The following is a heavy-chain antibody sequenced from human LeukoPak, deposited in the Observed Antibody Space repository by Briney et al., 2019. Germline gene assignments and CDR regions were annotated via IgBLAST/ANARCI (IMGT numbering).Heavy chain of an antibody. CDR3: ARGHRGYFWSGYYYWFDP. D-gene: IGHD3-3*01. V-gene: IGHV1-8*01. CDR1: GYTFTSYD. J-gene: IGHJ5*02. CDR2: MNPNSGNT. Sequence: GASVKVSCKASGYTFTSYDIHWVRQATGQGLEWMGWMNPNSGNTGYAQKFQGRVTMTRNTSISTAYMELSSLRSEDTAVYYCARGHRGYFWSGYYYWFDPWGQGTLVSVSS.